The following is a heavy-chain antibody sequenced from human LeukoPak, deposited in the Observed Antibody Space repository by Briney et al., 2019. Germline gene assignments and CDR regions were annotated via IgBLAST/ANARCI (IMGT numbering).Heavy chain of an antibody. D-gene: IGHD6-19*01. CDR3: ARAAAVEVWFDP. Sequence: SETLSLTCTVSGGSISSGSYYWSWIRQHPGKGLEWIGYIYYSGSTYYNPSLKSRVTISVDTSKNQFSLKLSSVTAADTAVYYCARAAAVEVWFDPWGQGTLVTVSS. CDR1: GGSISSGSYY. V-gene: IGHV4-31*03. CDR2: IYYSGST. J-gene: IGHJ5*02.